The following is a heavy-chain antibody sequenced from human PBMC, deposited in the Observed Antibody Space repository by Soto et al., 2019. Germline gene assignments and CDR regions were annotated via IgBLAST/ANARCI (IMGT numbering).Heavy chain of an antibody. V-gene: IGHV1-69*13. CDR1: RVAFSKFI. D-gene: IGHD6-19*01. Sequence: GASVKVSCKASRVAFSKFIVTWVRQAPGLGLEWVGGIIPIFGTANYAQKFQGRVTITADESTSTSYMEVNNLRSEDTAVYYCAKVRYSSPMGYYYGMHVWGPGTTLTVSS. J-gene: IGHJ6*02. CDR2: IIPIFGTA. CDR3: AKVRYSSPMGYYYGMHV.